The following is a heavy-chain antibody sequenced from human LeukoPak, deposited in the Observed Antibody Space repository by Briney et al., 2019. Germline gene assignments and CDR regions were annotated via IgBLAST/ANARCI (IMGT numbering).Heavy chain of an antibody. CDR1: GFTFNNYA. D-gene: IGHD6-13*01. Sequence: GGSLRLSCAASGFTFNNYAMHWVRQAPGKGLEWVAVISYDGSNKYYADSVKGRFTISRDNSKNTLYLQMNSLRAEDTAVYYCAKDRSSSSWYYFDYWGQGTLVTVSS. J-gene: IGHJ4*02. CDR2: ISYDGSNK. CDR3: AKDRSSSSWYYFDY. V-gene: IGHV3-30*04.